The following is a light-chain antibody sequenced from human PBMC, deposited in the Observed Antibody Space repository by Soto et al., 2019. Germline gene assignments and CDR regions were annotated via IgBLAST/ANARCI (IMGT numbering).Light chain of an antibody. J-gene: IGKJ1*01. V-gene: IGKV3-11*01. CDR3: QQSGT. Sequence: DIVLTQSPATLSLSPGERATLSCRASHSVGDFLAWYQHRPGQGPRLLIYDASTRATGIPARFSGGGSGTDFPPPIITQEPEDFAVYSCQQSGTFGQGTKV. CDR2: DAS. CDR1: HSVGDF.